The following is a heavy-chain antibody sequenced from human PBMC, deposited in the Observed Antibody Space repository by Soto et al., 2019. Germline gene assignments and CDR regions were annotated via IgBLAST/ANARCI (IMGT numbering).Heavy chain of an antibody. D-gene: IGHD4-17*01. J-gene: IGHJ6*02. Sequence: SETLSLTCTVSGGSISSYYWSWIRQPPGKGLEWIGYIYYSGSTNYNPSLKSRVTISVDTSKNQFSLKLSSVTAADTAVYYCASQPRDYGNYYYYGMDVWGQGTTVTVSS. V-gene: IGHV4-59*12. CDR1: GGSISSYY. CDR2: IYYSGST. CDR3: ASQPRDYGNYYYYGMDV.